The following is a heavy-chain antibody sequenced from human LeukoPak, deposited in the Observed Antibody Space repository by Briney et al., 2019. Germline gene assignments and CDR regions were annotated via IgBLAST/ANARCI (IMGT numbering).Heavy chain of an antibody. Sequence: ASVKVSCKACGYTFTGYDVYWVRQAPAQGREWMGWISPNSGGTNYAQKFQGRVTMTGDTSINTAYMELNRLTSDDTAVYYCARDSAGGYLDYWGQGTLVIVSS. CDR1: GYTFTGYD. V-gene: IGHV1-2*02. D-gene: IGHD5-12*01. CDR3: ARDSAGGYLDY. J-gene: IGHJ4*02. CDR2: ISPNSGGT.